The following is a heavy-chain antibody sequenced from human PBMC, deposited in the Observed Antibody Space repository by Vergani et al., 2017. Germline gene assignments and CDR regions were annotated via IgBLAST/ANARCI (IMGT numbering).Heavy chain of an antibody. V-gene: IGHV3-23*01. J-gene: IGHJ6*02. D-gene: IGHD5-12*01. Sequence: EVQLLESGGDLVQPGASLRLSCAASGFTFNHYAMNWVRQAPGKGLEWVSGIRGSGGSTYYAGSVKGRFTISRDSSKNTLYLQMNSLSAGDTAVYYCAKANPRNSGYDYLYYYHAMDVWCQGTTVTVSS. CDR1: GFTFNHYA. CDR2: IRGSGGST. CDR3: AKANPRNSGYDYLYYYHAMDV.